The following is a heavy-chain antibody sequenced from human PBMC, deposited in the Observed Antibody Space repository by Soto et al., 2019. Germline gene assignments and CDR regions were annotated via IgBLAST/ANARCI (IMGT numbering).Heavy chain of an antibody. J-gene: IGHJ4*02. V-gene: IGHV4-59*01. Sequence: SETLSLTYTVSGGSISSYYWSWIRQPPGKGLEWIGYIYYSGSTNYNPSLTSRVTISVDTSKNQFSLKLSSVTAADTAVYYCARDQAHYGHPLDWGQGTLVTVSS. CDR3: ARDQAHYGHPLD. CDR1: GGSISSYY. D-gene: IGHD4-17*01. CDR2: IYYSGST.